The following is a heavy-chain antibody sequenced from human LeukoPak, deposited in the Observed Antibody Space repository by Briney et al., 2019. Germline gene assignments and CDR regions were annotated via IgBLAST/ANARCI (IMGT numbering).Heavy chain of an antibody. CDR3: ARDLGYYRADY. CDR2: IHTGGST. J-gene: IGHJ4*02. CDR1: GLTVSTNY. Sequence: PGGSLRLSCAASGLTVSTNYMSWVRQAPGKGLEWVSLIHTGGSTYYADSVRGRFTISRDNAKNSLYLQMNSLRAEDTAVYYCARDLGYYRADYWGQGTLVTVSS. D-gene: IGHD1-26*01. V-gene: IGHV3-53*01.